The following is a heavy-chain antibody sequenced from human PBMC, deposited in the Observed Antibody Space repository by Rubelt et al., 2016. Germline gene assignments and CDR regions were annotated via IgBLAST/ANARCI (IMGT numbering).Heavy chain of an antibody. Sequence: SLTCAVSGGSISSGGYAWSWIRQAPGKGLEWIGHIYYSGSTYYNPSLKSRVILSVDTSKNQFSLKLNSVTAADTAVYYCARVGTFYFDTDLWGLGTMVTVSS. CDR2: IYYSGST. J-gene: IGHJ3*01. CDR1: GGSISSGGYA. D-gene: IGHD3-22*01. CDR3: ARVGTFYFDTDL. V-gene: IGHV4-30-4*07.